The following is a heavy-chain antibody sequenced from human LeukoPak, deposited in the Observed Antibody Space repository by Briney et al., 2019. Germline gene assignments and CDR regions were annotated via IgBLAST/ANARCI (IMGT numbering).Heavy chain of an antibody. V-gene: IGHV3-23*01. Sequence: PGGSLRLSCAASGFTFSSYAMSWVRQAPGKGLEWVSAISGSGGSTYYADSVKGRFTISRDNSKSTLYLQMNSLRAEDTAVYYCAKAGYCSSTSCYYYCYGMDVWGQGTTVTVSS. J-gene: IGHJ6*02. CDR3: AKAGYCSSTSCYYYCYGMDV. CDR2: ISGSGGST. D-gene: IGHD2-2*01. CDR1: GFTFSSYA.